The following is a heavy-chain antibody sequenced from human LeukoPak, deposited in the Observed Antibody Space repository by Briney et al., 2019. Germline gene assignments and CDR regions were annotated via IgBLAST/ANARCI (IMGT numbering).Heavy chain of an antibody. Sequence: ASVKVSCKSSGYTFTSYGIIWVRQAPGQGLEWMGWISAYNGNTNYAQKLQGRVTMTTDTSTSTAYMELRSLRSDDTAVYYCARDLVAADAFDIWGQGTMVTVSS. CDR1: GYTFTSYG. CDR2: ISAYNGNT. V-gene: IGHV1-18*01. J-gene: IGHJ3*02. D-gene: IGHD6-25*01. CDR3: ARDLVAADAFDI.